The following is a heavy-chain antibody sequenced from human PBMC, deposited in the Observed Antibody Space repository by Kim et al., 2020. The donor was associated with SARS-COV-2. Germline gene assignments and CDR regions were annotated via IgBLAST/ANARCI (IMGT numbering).Heavy chain of an antibody. V-gene: IGHV4-39*01. D-gene: IGHD1-1*01. CDR3: ARSGVLWNPKL. CDR2: T. J-gene: IGHJ4*02. Sequence: TVYEPTLKHRDTISVDTSKNQFSLKLSSVTAADTAVYYCARSGVLWNPKLWGQGTLVTVSS.